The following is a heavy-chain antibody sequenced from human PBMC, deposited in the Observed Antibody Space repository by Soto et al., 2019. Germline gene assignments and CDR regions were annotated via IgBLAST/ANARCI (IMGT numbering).Heavy chain of an antibody. CDR2: IKQDGSEK. CDR1: GFTFSSYW. D-gene: IGHD3-3*01. J-gene: IGHJ6*02. Sequence: GGSLRLSCAASGFTFSSYWMSWVRQAPGKGLEWVANIKQDGSEKYYVDSVKGRFTISRDNAKNSLYLQMNSLRAEDTAVYYCARVGYDFWSGYYTGLYYYYGMGVWGQGTTVTVSS. V-gene: IGHV3-7*01. CDR3: ARVGYDFWSGYYTGLYYYYGMGV.